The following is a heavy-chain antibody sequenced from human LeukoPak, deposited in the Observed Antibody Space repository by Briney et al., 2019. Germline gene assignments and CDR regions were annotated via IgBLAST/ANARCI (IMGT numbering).Heavy chain of an antibody. J-gene: IGHJ5*02. CDR2: MYYSGRT. D-gene: IGHD3-22*01. Sequence: SQTLSLTCTVSGGSINSGGNYWSWIRQHPGKGLEWIGYMYYSGRTHYHPSLNSRVTISVDTSKNQFSLKLSSVTAADTAVYYCARGESPYYYDSTGKYLGVWFDPWGQGTLVTVSS. CDR1: GGSINSGGNY. V-gene: IGHV4-31*03. CDR3: ARGESPYYYDSTGKYLGVWFDP.